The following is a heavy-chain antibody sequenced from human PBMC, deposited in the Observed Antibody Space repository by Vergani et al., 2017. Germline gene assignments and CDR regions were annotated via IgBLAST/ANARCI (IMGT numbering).Heavy chain of an antibody. D-gene: IGHD1-26*01. CDR2: IKQDGSEK. CDR3: AGGYYRDY. CDR1: GFTFSSYW. J-gene: IGHJ4*02. V-gene: IGHV3-7*04. Sequence: EVQLVESGGGLVQPGGSLRLSCAASGFTFSSYWMSWVRQAPGKGLEWVANIKQDGSEKYYVDSLKGRFTIPRDNAKNSLYRQMNSLRAEDTAVYYCAGGYYRDYWGQGTLVTVSS.